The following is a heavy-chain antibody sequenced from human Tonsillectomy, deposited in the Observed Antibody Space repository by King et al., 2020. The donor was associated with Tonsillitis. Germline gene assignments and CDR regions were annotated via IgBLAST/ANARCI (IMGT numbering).Heavy chain of an antibody. V-gene: IGHV1-46*01. Sequence: QLVQSGAEVKKPGASVKVSCKASGYIFTRYYMHWVRQAPGQGLEWMAVIEPSGSTDYAQKLQGRVTVTRDTSTSTVYMELSSLRYEDTAVYYCARGPYDSSGYYWYYDPWGRGTLVTVSS. J-gene: IGHJ2*01. CDR3: ARGPYDSSGYYWYYDP. CDR1: GYIFTRYY. D-gene: IGHD3-22*01. CDR2: IEPSGST.